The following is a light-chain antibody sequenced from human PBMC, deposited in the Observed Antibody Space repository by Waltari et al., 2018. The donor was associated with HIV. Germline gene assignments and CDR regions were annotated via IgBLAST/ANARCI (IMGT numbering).Light chain of an antibody. Sequence: SYDLLQPPSVSVSPGQTARITCSGDKLGDKFASWYQQRAGQSPVLVIYQDPKRPSGIPERFSGSNSGNTATLTINGTQPMDEADYYCQAWDNKTGVFGPGTKVTVV. CDR3: QAWDNKTGV. CDR2: QDP. CDR1: KLGDKF. V-gene: IGLV3-1*01. J-gene: IGLJ1*01.